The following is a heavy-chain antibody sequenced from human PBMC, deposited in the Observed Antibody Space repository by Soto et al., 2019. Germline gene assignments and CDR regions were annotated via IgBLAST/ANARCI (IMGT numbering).Heavy chain of an antibody. CDR1: GYTFSSYG. CDR2: ISAYNGNT. J-gene: IGHJ5*02. D-gene: IGHD1-7*01. CDR3: ARDRGYNWNYGWFDP. V-gene: IGHV1-18*01. Sequence: QVQLVQSGAEVKKPGASVKVSCKASGYTFSSYGISWVRQAPGQGLEWMGRISAYNGNTNYAQKRQXXXTXXTDTSTSTAYMELRSLRSDDTAVYYCARDRGYNWNYGWFDPWGQGTLVTVSS.